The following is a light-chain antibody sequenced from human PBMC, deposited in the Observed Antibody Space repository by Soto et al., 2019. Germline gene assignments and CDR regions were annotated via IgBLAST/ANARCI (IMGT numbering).Light chain of an antibody. CDR3: QYYSSSLSIT. CDR1: QSVRNTY. J-gene: IGKJ5*01. Sequence: EIVLTQSPGILSLSPGERATLSCRASQSVRNTYLAWYQQKPGQAPRLLIHGASSRATGIPDRFSGSGSGTDFTLTISRLEPEDFAVYYCQYYSSSLSITFGQGTRLYIK. CDR2: GAS. V-gene: IGKV3-20*01.